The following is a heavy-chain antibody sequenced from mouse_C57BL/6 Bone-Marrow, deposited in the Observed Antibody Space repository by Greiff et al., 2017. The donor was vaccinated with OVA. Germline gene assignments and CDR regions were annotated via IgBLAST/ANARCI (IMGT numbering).Heavy chain of an antibody. D-gene: IGHD1-1*01. Sequence: EVNVVESGGGLVQPGGSMKLSCAASGFTFSDAWMDWVRQSPEKGLEWVAEIRNKANNHATYYAESVKGRFTISRDDSKSSVYLQMNSLRAEDTGIYYCTRRSTTVVATDYFDYWGQGTTLTVSS. CDR3: TRRSTTVVATDYFDY. V-gene: IGHV6-6*01. CDR2: IRNKANNHAT. J-gene: IGHJ2*01. CDR1: GFTFSDAW.